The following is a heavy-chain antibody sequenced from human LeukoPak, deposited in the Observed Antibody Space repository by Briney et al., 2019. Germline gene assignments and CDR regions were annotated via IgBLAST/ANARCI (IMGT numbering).Heavy chain of an antibody. D-gene: IGHD3-16*01. V-gene: IGHV3-64D*09. CDR1: GFTFSSYV. CDR2: ISSNGGRT. Sequence: GGSLRLSCSASGFTFSSYVMHWVRQAPGKGLEYVSAISSNGGRTYYADSVKDRFIISRDNSKNTLYLQMRSLRPEDTAVHYCVTDWGVLTNDAFDIWGQGTMVTVSS. J-gene: IGHJ3*02. CDR3: VTDWGVLTNDAFDI.